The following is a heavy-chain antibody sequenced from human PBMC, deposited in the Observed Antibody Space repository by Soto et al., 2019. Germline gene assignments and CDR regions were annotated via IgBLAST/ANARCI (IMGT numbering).Heavy chain of an antibody. Sequence: QVQLVESGGCVVQPGRSLRLSCAASGFTFSSYGMHWVRQAPGKGLEWVALISYDGSNKYYADSVKGRFTISRDNSKNTLYLQMNSLRTEDTAVYYCAQDLGHGGRGGFDIWGQGTMVNVSS. CDR3: AQDLGHGGRGGFDI. J-gene: IGHJ3*02. CDR1: GFTFSSYG. D-gene: IGHD7-27*01. CDR2: ISYDGSNK. V-gene: IGHV3-30*18.